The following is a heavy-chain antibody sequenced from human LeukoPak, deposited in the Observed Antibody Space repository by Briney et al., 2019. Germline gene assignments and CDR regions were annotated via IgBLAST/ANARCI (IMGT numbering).Heavy chain of an antibody. D-gene: IGHD6-13*01. Sequence: GGSLRLSCAASGFTFSSYEMNWVRQAPGKGLEWVPYISSSGSTIYYADSVKGRFTISRDNAKNSLYLQMNSLRAEDTAVYYCAREGYSSSWYDLQGLWYPDYYYYMDVWGKGTTVTISS. CDR2: ISSSGSTI. J-gene: IGHJ6*03. V-gene: IGHV3-48*03. CDR1: GFTFSSYE. CDR3: AREGYSSSWYDLQGLWYPDYYYYMDV.